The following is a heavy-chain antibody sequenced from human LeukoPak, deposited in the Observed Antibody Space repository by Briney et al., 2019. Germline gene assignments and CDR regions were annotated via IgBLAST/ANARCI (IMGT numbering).Heavy chain of an antibody. D-gene: IGHD2-15*01. CDR2: IWYDGSNK. CDR3: AKEAGYCSGGSCPYYFDY. V-gene: IGHV3-33*06. CDR1: GFTFSSYG. Sequence: PGRSLRLSCAASGFTFSSYGMHWVRQAPGKGQEWVAVIWYDGSNKYYADSVKGRFTISRDNSKNTLYLQMNSLRAEDTAVYYCAKEAGYCSGGSCPYYFDYWGQGTLVTVSS. J-gene: IGHJ4*02.